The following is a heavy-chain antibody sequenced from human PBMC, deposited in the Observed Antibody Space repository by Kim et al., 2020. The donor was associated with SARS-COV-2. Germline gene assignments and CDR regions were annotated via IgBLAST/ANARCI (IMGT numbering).Heavy chain of an antibody. D-gene: IGHD2-15*01. CDR3: VKGDIVVVVAAHFDY. CDR1: GFTFSSYA. CDR2: ISSNGGST. V-gene: IGHV3-64D*09. Sequence: GGSLRLSCSASGFTFSSYAMHWVRQAPGKGLEYVSAISSNGGSTYYADSVKGRFTISRDNSKNTPYLQMSSLRAEDTAVYYCVKGDIVVVVAAHFDYWGQGTLVTVSS. J-gene: IGHJ4*02.